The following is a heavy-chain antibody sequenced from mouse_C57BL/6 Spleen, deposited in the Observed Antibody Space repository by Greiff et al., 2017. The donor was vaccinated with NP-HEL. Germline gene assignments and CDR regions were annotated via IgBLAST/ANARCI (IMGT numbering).Heavy chain of an antibody. D-gene: IGHD1-1*01. Sequence: QVQLQQPGAELVKPGASVKVSCKASGYTFTSYWMHWVKQRPGQGLEWIGRIHPSDSDTNYTQKFKGKATLTVDKSSSKAYMQLSSLTSEDSAFYYCTNSRITTIAMDYWGQGTSVTVSS. CDR2: IHPSDSDT. V-gene: IGHV1-74*01. J-gene: IGHJ4*01. CDR3: TNSRITTIAMDY. CDR1: GYTFTSYW.